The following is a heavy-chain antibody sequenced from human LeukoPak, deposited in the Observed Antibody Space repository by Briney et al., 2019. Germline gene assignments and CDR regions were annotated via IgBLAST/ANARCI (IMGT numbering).Heavy chain of an antibody. CDR3: ARDAIDCSGGSCYQLDPAEYFQH. J-gene: IGHJ1*01. D-gene: IGHD2-15*01. Sequence: GASVKVSCKASGYTFTSYGISWVRQAPGQGLEWMGWISAYHGNTNYAQKLQGRVTMTTDTSTSTAYMELRSLRSDDTAVYYCARDAIDCSGGSCYQLDPAEYFQHWGQGTLVTVSS. CDR2: ISAYHGNT. CDR1: GYTFTSYG. V-gene: IGHV1-18*01.